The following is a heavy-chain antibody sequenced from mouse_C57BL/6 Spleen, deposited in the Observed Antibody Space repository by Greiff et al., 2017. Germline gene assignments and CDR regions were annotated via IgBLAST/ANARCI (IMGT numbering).Heavy chain of an antibody. D-gene: IGHD5-1-1*01. CDR1: GYAFSSSW. CDR3: AKYRYYAMDY. J-gene: IGHJ4*01. Sequence: VQLQQSGPELVKPGASVKISCKASGYAFSSSWMNWVKQRPGKGLEWIGRIYPGDGDTNYNGKFKGKATLTAYKSSSTAYMQRSSLTSEDSAVYFCAKYRYYAMDYWGQGTSVTVSS. V-gene: IGHV1-82*01. CDR2: IYPGDGDT.